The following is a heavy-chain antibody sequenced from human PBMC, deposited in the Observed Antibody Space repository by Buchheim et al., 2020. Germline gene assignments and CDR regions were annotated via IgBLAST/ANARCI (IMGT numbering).Heavy chain of an antibody. CDR2: INPSGGST. CDR1: GYTFTSYY. CDR3: ARGRIVATTRGRGWFDP. J-gene: IGHJ5*02. Sequence: QVQLVQSGAEVKKPGASVKVSCKASGYTFTSYYMHWVRQAPGQGLEWMGIINPSGGSTSYAQEFQGRVTMTRDTSTSTVYMELSSLRSEETAVYYCARGRIVATTRGRGWFDPWGQGTL. D-gene: IGHD5-12*01. V-gene: IGHV1-46*01.